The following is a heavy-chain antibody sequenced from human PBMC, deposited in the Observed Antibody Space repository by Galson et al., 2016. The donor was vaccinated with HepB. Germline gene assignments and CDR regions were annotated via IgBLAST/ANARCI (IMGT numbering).Heavy chain of an antibody. V-gene: IGHV3-23*01. D-gene: IGHD3-3*01. CDR2: ISRSGDST. CDR3: ARDYDLWTGYVQFRPFYGMDV. CDR1: GFTFRNYG. J-gene: IGHJ6*02. Sequence: SLRLSCAASGFTFRNYGMTWVRQAPGKGLEVVSSISRSGDSTDYADSVKGRFTISRDNSKNTLYLQMNSLRAEDTAIYYCARDYDLWTGYVQFRPFYGMDVWGQGTTVTVSS.